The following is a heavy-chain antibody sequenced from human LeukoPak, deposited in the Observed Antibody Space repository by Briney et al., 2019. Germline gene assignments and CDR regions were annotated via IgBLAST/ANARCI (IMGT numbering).Heavy chain of an antibody. CDR3: ARGAGVQVWSSLDY. Sequence: GGSLRLSCAASGFTLSSYSVHWVRQARGKGLAWVSSISSSGSYIYYADSVKGGFTFSRDNAKNSLYLQVDSLRAEDTHVCYCARGAGVQVWSSLDYWGQGTLVTVSS. CDR1: GFTLSSYS. V-gene: IGHV3-21*01. CDR2: ISSSGSYI. J-gene: IGHJ4*02. D-gene: IGHD5-18*01.